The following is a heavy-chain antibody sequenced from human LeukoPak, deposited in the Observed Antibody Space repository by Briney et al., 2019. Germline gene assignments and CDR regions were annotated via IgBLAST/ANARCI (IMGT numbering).Heavy chain of an antibody. V-gene: IGHV3-23*01. CDR1: GFTFSSYS. Sequence: PGGSLRLSCAASGFTFSSYSMNWVRQAPGKGLEWVSAISGSGGSTYYADSVKGRFTISRDNSKNTLYLQMNSLRAEDTAVYYCAKYSRGSGWYGDTFDYWGQGTLVTVSS. CDR3: AKYSRGSGWYGDTFDY. J-gene: IGHJ4*02. D-gene: IGHD6-19*01. CDR2: ISGSGGST.